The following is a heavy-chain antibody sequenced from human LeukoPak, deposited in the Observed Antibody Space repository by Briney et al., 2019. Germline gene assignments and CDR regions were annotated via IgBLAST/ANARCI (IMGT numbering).Heavy chain of an antibody. J-gene: IGHJ4*02. CDR2: INPSGGST. CDR1: GYTFTSYY. D-gene: IGHD3-10*01. V-gene: IGHV1-46*01. Sequence: ASVKVSCKTSGYTFTSYYIHWVRQAPGQGLEWMGIINPSGGSTSYAQKFQGRVTMTRDTSTSTVYMELSSLRSEDTAVYYCARDSAGSYYNPNRVRYFDYWGQGTLVTVSS. CDR3: ARDSAGSYYNPNRVRYFDY.